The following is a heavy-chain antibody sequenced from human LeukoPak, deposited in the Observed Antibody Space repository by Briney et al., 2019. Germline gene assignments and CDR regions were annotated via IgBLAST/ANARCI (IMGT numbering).Heavy chain of an antibody. D-gene: IGHD2-15*01. Sequence: TWGSLRLSCAASGFTFSSYEVNWVRKAPRQGMELVSYISSNGRTTYYADSVKGRFTISRDNTKTSLYLQVNSLRAEDTAAYYCARGAADYYAMDVWGQGTTVTVSS. V-gene: IGHV3-48*03. J-gene: IGHJ6*02. CDR2: ISSNGRTT. CDR3: ARGAADYYAMDV. CDR1: GFTFSSYE.